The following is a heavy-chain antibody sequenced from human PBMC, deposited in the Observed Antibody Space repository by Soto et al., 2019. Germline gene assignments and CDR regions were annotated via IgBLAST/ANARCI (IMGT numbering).Heavy chain of an antibody. Sequence: SVKVSCKASGFTFTSSAMQWVRQARGQRLEWIGWIVVGSGNTNYAQKFQERVTITRDMSTSTAYMELSSLRSEDTAVYYCAADQEAEYDYSRETLDYYYYYMDVWGKGTTVTVSS. V-gene: IGHV1-58*02. CDR3: AADQEAEYDYSRETLDYYYYYMDV. D-gene: IGHD4-4*01. CDR1: GFTFTSSA. J-gene: IGHJ6*03. CDR2: IVVGSGNT.